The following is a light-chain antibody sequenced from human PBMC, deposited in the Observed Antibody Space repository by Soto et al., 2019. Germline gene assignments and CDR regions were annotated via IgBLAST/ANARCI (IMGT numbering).Light chain of an antibody. V-gene: IGLV2-14*01. Sequence: QAVVTQPASVSGSPGQSITISCTGTSSDIGTYNSVSWYQQHAGKVPKLMIYDVTNRPSGVSDRFSGSKSGNTASLTISGLQAEDEGDYYCTSYTTSSTLVFGGGTQLTVL. CDR1: SSDIGTYNS. CDR2: DVT. CDR3: TSYTTSSTLV. J-gene: IGLJ2*01.